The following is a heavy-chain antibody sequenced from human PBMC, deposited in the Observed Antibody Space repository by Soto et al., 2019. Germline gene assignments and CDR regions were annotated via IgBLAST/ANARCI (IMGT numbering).Heavy chain of an antibody. CDR2: ISASGGST. CDR3: AKDPNGNYVGGFEM. CDR1: GFTFADFA. Sequence: PGGSLRLSCSGSGFTFADFAMSWVRQAPGGGLEWVSGISASGGSTYYADSVEGRFTISRDSFRDTLSLHMRGLRVEDTAMYYCAKDPNGNYVGGFEMCGQGTLVTVS. V-gene: IGHV3-23*01. J-gene: IGHJ3*02. D-gene: IGHD1-7*01.